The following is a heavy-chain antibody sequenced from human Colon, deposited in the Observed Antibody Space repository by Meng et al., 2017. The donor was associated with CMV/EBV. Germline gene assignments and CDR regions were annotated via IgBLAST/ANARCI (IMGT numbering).Heavy chain of an antibody. Sequence: FTFSSSAMSWVRQAPGKGLEWVPAMSGSGGSTYYADSVTRRFTISRDNSKDTLYLQMNSLRAEDTAVYYCAKDFGYCSSTRCQTHFDYWGQGTLVTVSS. CDR3: AKDFGYCSSTRCQTHFDY. J-gene: IGHJ4*02. D-gene: IGHD2-2*03. CDR1: FTFSSSA. CDR2: MSGSGGST. V-gene: IGHV3-23*01.